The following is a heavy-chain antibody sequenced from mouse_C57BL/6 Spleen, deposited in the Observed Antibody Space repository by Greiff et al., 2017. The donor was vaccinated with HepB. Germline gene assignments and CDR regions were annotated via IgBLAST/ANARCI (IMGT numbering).Heavy chain of an antibody. CDR2: IYPSDSET. D-gene: IGHD1-1*01. CDR1: GYTFTSYW. V-gene: IGHV1-61*01. J-gene: IGHJ2*01. Sequence: QVQLQQPGAELVRPGSSVKLSCKASGYTFTSYWMDWVKQRPGQGLEWIGNIYPSDSETHYNQKFKDKATLTVDKSSSTDYMQLSSLTSEDSAVYYCASRRYITTAVDYWGQGTTLTVSS. CDR3: ASRRYITTAVDY.